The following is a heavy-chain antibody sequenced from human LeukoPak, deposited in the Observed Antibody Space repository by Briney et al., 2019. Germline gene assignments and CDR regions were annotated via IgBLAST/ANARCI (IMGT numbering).Heavy chain of an antibody. J-gene: IGHJ4*02. Sequence: KPGESLKISCRGFGYSFPSYWIGWVRQMPGKGLEWMGIIYPGDSDTRYSPSFQGQVTISADKSISTAYLQWSSLKASDTAMYYCASYYDSSGLDYWGQGTLVTVSS. V-gene: IGHV5-51*01. D-gene: IGHD3-22*01. CDR1: GYSFPSYW. CDR2: IYPGDSDT. CDR3: ASYYDSSGLDY.